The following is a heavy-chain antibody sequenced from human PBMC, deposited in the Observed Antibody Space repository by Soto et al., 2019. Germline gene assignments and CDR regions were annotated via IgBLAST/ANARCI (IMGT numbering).Heavy chain of an antibody. D-gene: IGHD4-17*01. J-gene: IGHJ4*02. CDR2: ISGSGGST. Sequence: GGSLRLSCAASGFTFSSYAMSWVRQAPGKGLEWVSAISGSGGSTYYADSVKGRFTISRDNSKNTLYLQMNSLRAEDTAVYYCAKCPSVTTLGTPDCVYWGQGTLVTVSS. CDR1: GFTFSSYA. CDR3: AKCPSVTTLGTPDCVY. V-gene: IGHV3-23*01.